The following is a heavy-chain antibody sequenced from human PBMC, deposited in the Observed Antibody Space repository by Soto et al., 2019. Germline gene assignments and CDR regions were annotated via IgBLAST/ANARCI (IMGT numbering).Heavy chain of an antibody. CDR1: GFTFSSYA. CDR2: ISYDGSNK. CDR3: ARDMDDSSGYQPHY. V-gene: IGHV3-30-3*01. Sequence: GGSLRLSCAASGFTFSSYAMHWVRQAPGKGLEWVAVISYDGSNKYYADSVKGRFTISRDNSKNTLYLQMNSLRAEDTAVYYCARDMDDSSGYQPHYWGQGTLVTVSS. J-gene: IGHJ4*02. D-gene: IGHD3-22*01.